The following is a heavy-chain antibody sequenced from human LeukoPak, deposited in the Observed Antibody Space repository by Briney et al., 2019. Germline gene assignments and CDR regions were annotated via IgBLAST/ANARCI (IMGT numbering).Heavy chain of an antibody. V-gene: IGHV1-2*02. CDR3: ARDDRPTDDAIVGATLFDY. Sequence: ASVKVSCKASGYTFTGYYMHWVRQAPGQGLEWMGWINPNSGGTNYAQKFQGRVTMTRDTSISTAYMELSSLRSEDTAVYYCARDDRPTDDAIVGATLFDYWGQGTLVTVSS. D-gene: IGHD1-26*01. CDR2: INPNSGGT. CDR1: GYTFTGYY. J-gene: IGHJ4*02.